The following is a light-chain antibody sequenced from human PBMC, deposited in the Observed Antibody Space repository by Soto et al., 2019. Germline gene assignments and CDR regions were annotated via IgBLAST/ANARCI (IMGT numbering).Light chain of an antibody. J-gene: IGLJ2*01. CDR1: SSNIGAGYD. V-gene: IGLV1-40*01. CDR2: GNS. Sequence: QSVLTQPPSVSGAPGQRVTISFTGSSSNIGAGYDVHWYQQLPGTAPKLLIYGNSNRPSGVPDRFSGSKSGTSASLAITGLQAEDEADYYCQSYDSSLSGVVFGGGIKLTVL. CDR3: QSYDSSLSGVV.